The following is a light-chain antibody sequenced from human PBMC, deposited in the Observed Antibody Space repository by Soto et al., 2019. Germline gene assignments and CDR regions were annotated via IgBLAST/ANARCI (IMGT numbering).Light chain of an antibody. CDR2: GAS. V-gene: IGKV3-15*01. CDR1: QSLSTY. J-gene: IGKJ2*01. CDR3: QQYNNWPPYT. Sequence: EIVLTQSPATLSLSPGERATLSCRASQSLSTYLAWYQQKPGQAPRLLIHGASTRATGIPVRFSGSGSGTEFTLIISSLQSEDFAVYYCQQYNNWPPYTFGQGTKVDI.